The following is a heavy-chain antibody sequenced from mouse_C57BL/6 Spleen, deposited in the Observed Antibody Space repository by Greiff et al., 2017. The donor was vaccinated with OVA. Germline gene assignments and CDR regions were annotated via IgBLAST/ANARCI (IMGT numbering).Heavy chain of an antibody. CDR1: GYTFTDYN. V-gene: IGHV1-18*01. D-gene: IGHD1-1*01. CDR2: INPNNGGT. Sequence: EVKLQESGPELVKPGASVKIPCQASGYTFTDYNMDWVQQSHGKSLEWIGDINPNNGGTIYNTNFKGTATLTVDKSSSTAYMELRSLTSEDTAVYYCARRRLRDAMDYWGQGTSVTVSS. J-gene: IGHJ4*01. CDR3: ARRRLRDAMDY.